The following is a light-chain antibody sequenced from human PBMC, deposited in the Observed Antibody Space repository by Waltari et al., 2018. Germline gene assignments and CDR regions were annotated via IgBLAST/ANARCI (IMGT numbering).Light chain of an antibody. CDR3: QQYYSSPIS. J-gene: IGKJ5*01. CDR1: RSDLYNSNTKNY. CDR2: WAS. Sequence: EIVMTQSPDSLAVSLGERAAINCKSSRSDLYNSNTKNYLAWYQQQPRQPPKLLINWASSRESGVPDRFSGSGSGTDFTLTISSLQAEDVAVYYCQQYYSSPISFGQGTRLEIK. V-gene: IGKV4-1*01.